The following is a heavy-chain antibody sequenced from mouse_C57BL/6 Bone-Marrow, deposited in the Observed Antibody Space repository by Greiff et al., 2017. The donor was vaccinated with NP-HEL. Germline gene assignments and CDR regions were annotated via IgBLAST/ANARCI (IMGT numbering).Heavy chain of an antibody. Sequence: VQLQQSGAELAKPGASVKLSCKASGYTFTSYWMHWVKQRPGQGLEWIGYINPSSGYTKYNQKFKDKATLTADKSSSTAYMQLSSLTYEDSAVYYCARCTTVVDWYFDVWGTGTTVTVSS. CDR2: INPSSGYT. CDR3: ARCTTVVDWYFDV. V-gene: IGHV1-7*01. J-gene: IGHJ1*03. CDR1: GYTFTSYW. D-gene: IGHD1-1*01.